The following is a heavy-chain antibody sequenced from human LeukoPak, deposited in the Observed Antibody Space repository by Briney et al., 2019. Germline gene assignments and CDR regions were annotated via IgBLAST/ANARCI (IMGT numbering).Heavy chain of an antibody. CDR1: GFSLSTSGMR. CDR3: ARTPHNTDYGDYAVFDY. Sequence: SGPTLVHPTQTLTLTCTFSGFSLSTSGMRVSWIRQPPGKAVEWLARIDWDDDKFYSTSLKTRLTISKDTSKNQVVLTMTNMDPVVTATYYCARTPHNTDYGDYAVFDYWGQGTLVTVSS. CDR2: IDWDDDK. J-gene: IGHJ4*02. D-gene: IGHD4-17*01. V-gene: IGHV2-70*04.